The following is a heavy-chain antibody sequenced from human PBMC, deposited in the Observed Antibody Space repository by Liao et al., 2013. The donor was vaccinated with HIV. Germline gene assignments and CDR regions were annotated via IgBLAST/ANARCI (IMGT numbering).Heavy chain of an antibody. CDR2: ISDSGSS. J-gene: IGHJ3*01. CDR1: GDSISGGGHY. CDR3: AARITISGVAIPHALDV. V-gene: IGHV4-61*02. Sequence: QVQLQESGPGLVRPSQTLSLSCIVSGDSISGGGHYWSWIRQPAGKGLQWIGRISDSGSSNYNPSLKSRATMSVDSSKNQVSLKLTSVTAADTAVYYCAARITISGVAIPHALDVWGQGTMVAVSS. D-gene: IGHD3-3*01.